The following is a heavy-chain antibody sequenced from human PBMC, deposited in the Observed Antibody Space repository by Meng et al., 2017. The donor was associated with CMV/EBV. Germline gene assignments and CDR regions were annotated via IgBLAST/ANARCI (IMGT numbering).Heavy chain of an antibody. J-gene: IGHJ4*02. Sequence: ETLSLTCTVSGGSISSRSYYWGWVRQAPGKGLEWVANIKHDGSEKYFVDSVKGRFTISRDNAKNSLYLQMNNLRAEDTAVYYCARWGGYCTDNNCHKWGLADYWGQGSLVTVSS. CDR1: GGSISSRSYY. CDR2: IKHDGSEK. D-gene: IGHD3-16*01. CDR3: ARWGGYCTDNNCHKWGLADY. V-gene: IGHV3-7*01.